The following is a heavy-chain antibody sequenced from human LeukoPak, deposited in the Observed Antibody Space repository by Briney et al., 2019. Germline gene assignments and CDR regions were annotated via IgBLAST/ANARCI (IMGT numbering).Heavy chain of an antibody. Sequence: SETLSLTCTVSGGSISSYYWSWIRQPPGKGLEWIGYIYYSGSTNYNPSLKSRVTISVDTSKNQFSLKLSSVTAADTAVYYCARGGILEWLLFDYWGQGTLVTVSS. CDR1: GGSISSYY. CDR3: ARGGILEWLLFDY. D-gene: IGHD3-3*01. J-gene: IGHJ4*02. CDR2: IYYSGST. V-gene: IGHV4-59*01.